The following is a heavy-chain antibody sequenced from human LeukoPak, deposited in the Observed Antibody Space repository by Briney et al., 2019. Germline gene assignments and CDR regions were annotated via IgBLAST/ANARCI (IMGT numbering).Heavy chain of an antibody. Sequence: ASVKVSCEASGYTFTSYGINWVRQAPGQGLEWMGWISAYNGNTNYAQKLQGRVTMTTDTSTSTAYMELRSLRSDDTAVYYCARDSSGWETFDYWGQGTLVTVSS. CDR1: GYTFTSYG. D-gene: IGHD6-19*01. V-gene: IGHV1-18*01. J-gene: IGHJ4*02. CDR2: ISAYNGNT. CDR3: ARDSSGWETFDY.